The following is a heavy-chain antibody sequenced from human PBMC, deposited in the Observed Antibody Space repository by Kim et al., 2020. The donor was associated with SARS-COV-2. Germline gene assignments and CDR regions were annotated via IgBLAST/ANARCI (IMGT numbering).Heavy chain of an antibody. CDR3: AKDRPGGDAFDI. J-gene: IGHJ3*02. V-gene: IGHV3-23*01. CDR2: T. Sequence: TYYAGHMKGRFTISRDNSKNTLYLQMNSLRADDTALYYCAKDRPGGDAFDIWGQGTTVTVSS. D-gene: IGHD3-16*01.